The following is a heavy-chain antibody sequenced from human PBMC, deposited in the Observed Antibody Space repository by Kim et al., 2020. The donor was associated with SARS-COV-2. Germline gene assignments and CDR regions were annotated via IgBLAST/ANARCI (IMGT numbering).Heavy chain of an antibody. D-gene: IGHD6-13*01. Sequence: SETLSLTCTVSGGSVSRYYWTWIRQPAGKGLEWLGRVYTGGNTNYNPSLKRRLSMSVDTSRNQVSLKLTSATTADTAVYYCARIRRPGDSTSTPFDFWGPGALVTVSA. CDR3: ARIRRPGDSTSTPFDF. CDR1: GGSVSRYY. J-gene: IGHJ4*02. V-gene: IGHV4-4*07. CDR2: VYTGGNT.